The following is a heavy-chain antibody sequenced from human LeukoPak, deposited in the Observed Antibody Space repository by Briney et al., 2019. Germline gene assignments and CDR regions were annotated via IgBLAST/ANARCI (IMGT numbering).Heavy chain of an antibody. CDR1: GYTLTELS. V-gene: IGHV1-2*02. CDR3: ARPVSSGWYYFDY. CDR2: LNPNSGGT. J-gene: IGHJ4*02. D-gene: IGHD6-19*01. Sequence: ASVKVSCKVSGYTLTELSMHWVRQAPGQGLEWMGWLNPNSGGTNYAQKFQGRVTMTRDTSISTAYMELSRLRSDDTAVYYCARPVSSGWYYFDYWGQGTLVTVSS.